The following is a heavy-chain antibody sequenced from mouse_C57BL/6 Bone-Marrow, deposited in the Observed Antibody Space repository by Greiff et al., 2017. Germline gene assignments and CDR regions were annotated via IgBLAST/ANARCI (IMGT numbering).Heavy chain of an antibody. V-gene: IGHV14-4*01. CDR2: IDPENGDT. D-gene: IGHD2-4*01. CDR3: TTYDYDDGEGYYAMDY. J-gene: IGHJ4*01. CDR1: GFNIKDDY. Sequence: EVQLQQSGAELVRPGASVKLSCTASGFNIKDDYMHWVKQRPEQGLEWIGWIDPENGDTEYASKFQGKATITADTSSNTAYLQLSILTSEDTAVYYCTTYDYDDGEGYYAMDYWGQGTSVTVSS.